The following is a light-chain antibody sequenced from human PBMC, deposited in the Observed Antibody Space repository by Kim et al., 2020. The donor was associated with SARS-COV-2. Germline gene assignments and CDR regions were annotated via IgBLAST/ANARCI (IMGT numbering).Light chain of an antibody. CDR2: AAS. CDR1: QGISSY. CDR3: QQLNSYPRT. Sequence: ASLGDSVTITCRASQGISSYLAWYQQKPGKAPKLLIYAASTLQSGVPSRFSGSGSGTDFTLAISSLQPEDIATYYCQQLNSYPRTFGQGTKVDIK. V-gene: IGKV1-9*01. J-gene: IGKJ1*01.